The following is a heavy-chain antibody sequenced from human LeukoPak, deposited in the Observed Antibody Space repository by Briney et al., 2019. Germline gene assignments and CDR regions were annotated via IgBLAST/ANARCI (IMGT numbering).Heavy chain of an antibody. CDR1: GGSISSSSYY. Sequence: PSETLSLTCTVSGGSISSSSYYWGWIRQPPGKGLEWIGSIYYSGSTYYNPSLKSRVTVSVDTSKNQFSLKLTSVTAADTAMYYCAIVSAYNYGFDYWGQGTLVTVSS. CDR3: AIVSAYNYGFDY. CDR2: IYYSGST. V-gene: IGHV4-39*07. D-gene: IGHD5-18*01. J-gene: IGHJ4*02.